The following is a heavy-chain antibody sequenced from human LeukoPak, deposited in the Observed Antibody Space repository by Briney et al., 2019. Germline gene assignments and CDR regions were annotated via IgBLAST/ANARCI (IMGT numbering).Heavy chain of an antibody. CDR3: ARDRLSYGDYGDAFDI. V-gene: IGHV3-23*01. Sequence: GGSLRLSCAASGLTFSNYAMTWARQAPGKGLEWVSGISGSGSNIDYADSVKGRFTISRDNSKTSLYLQMNSLRAEDTAVYYWARDRLSYGDYGDAFDIWGQGTMVTVSS. CDR1: GLTFSNYA. CDR2: ISGSGSNI. J-gene: IGHJ3*02. D-gene: IGHD4-17*01.